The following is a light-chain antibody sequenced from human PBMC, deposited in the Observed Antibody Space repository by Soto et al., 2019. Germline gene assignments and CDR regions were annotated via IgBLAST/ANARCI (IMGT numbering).Light chain of an antibody. V-gene: IGLV1-44*01. Sequence: QSVLTQPPSASGTPGQRVTISCSGSSSNIGRNAVNWYQQVPGTAPNLLIYSHDQRPSGVPDRFSGSKSGTSASLAISGLQSEDEDNYYCIAWDDSLKGPVFGGGTKLTVL. CDR2: SHD. J-gene: IGLJ3*02. CDR1: SSNIGRNA. CDR3: IAWDDSLKGPV.